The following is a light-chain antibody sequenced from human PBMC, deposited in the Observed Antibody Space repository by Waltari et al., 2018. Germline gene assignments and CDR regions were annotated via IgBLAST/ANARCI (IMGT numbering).Light chain of an antibody. V-gene: IGKV1-12*01. CDR2: AAS. Sequence: DIQMTQSPSSVSASVGVRATITCRPSQSINNWLAWYQQKPGKAPQLLISAASNLQSGVPSRFSGSRSGTDYTLTINSLQPEDSATYFCQQANSFPRTFGRGTKVEIK. J-gene: IGKJ1*01. CDR1: QSINNW. CDR3: QQANSFPRT.